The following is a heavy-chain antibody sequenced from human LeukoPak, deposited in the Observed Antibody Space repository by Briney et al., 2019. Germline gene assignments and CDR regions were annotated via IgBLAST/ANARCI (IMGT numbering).Heavy chain of an antibody. CDR2: IYYSGST. V-gene: IGHV4-39*01. Sequence: PSETLSLTCTVSGGSISSSSYYWGWIRQPPGKGLGWIGYIYYSGSTYYNPSLKIRVTISVYTSKNQFSLKLSSVTAADTAVYYCAGTTGPWGGYWGQGTLVIVS. CDR1: GGSISSSSYY. J-gene: IGHJ4*02. D-gene: IGHD2/OR15-2a*01. CDR3: AGTTGPWGGY.